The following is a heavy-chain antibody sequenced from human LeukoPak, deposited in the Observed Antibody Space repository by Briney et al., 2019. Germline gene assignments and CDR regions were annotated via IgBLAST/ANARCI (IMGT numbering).Heavy chain of an antibody. CDR1: GXTFSDYY. CDR2: ISSSSSYT. Sequence: GGSLRLSCAASGXTFSDYYMSWIRQAPGKGLEWVSYISSSSSYTNYADSVKGRFTISRDNAKNSLYLQMNSLRAEDTAVYYCARVYYDSSGYYYTFDYWGQGTMVTASS. V-gene: IGHV3-11*03. J-gene: IGHJ4*02. CDR3: ARVYYDSSGYYYTFDY. D-gene: IGHD3-22*01.